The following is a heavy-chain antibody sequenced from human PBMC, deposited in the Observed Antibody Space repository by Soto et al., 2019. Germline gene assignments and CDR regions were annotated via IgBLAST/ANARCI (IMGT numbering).Heavy chain of an antibody. Sequence: TSETLSLTCTVSGGSIISGDYYWSWIRQPPGKGLEWIGYIYYSGTTYYSPSLKSRVTTSVDKSKNQFSLKLSSVTAADTAVYYCARGLYDSSQSPNGYYFDYWGQGTLVTVSS. CDR2: IYYSGTT. CDR1: GGSIISGDYY. V-gene: IGHV4-30-4*08. D-gene: IGHD3-22*01. J-gene: IGHJ4*02. CDR3: ARGLYDSSQSPNGYYFDY.